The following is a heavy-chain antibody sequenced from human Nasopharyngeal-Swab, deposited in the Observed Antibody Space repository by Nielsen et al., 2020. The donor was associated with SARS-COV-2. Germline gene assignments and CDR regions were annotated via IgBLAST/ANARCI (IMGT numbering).Heavy chain of an antibody. CDR2: IYYSGST. D-gene: IGHD2-15*01. J-gene: IGHJ3*02. CDR3: ARVLTRNLVVALVLDAFDI. V-gene: IGHV4-31*03. Sequence: LRLSCTVSGGSISSGGYYWSWIRQHPGKGLEWIGYIYYSGSTYYNPSLKSRVTISVDTSKIQFSLKLSSVTAADTAVYYCARVLTRNLVVALVLDAFDIWGQGTMVTVSS. CDR1: GGSISSGGYY.